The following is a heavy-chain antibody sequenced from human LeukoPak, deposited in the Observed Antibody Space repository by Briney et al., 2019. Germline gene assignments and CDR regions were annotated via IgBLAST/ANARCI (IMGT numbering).Heavy chain of an antibody. Sequence: PGGSLRLSCAPSGFTFSSYSMNWVRQAPGEGLEWVSSITSSSTYIYYADSVKGRFTISRDNAKNSLYLQMNSLRVEDTAVYYCARGVSWEVAAAGTLHFDYWGQGTLVTVSS. V-gene: IGHV3-21*01. CDR3: ARGVSWEVAAAGTLHFDY. CDR1: GFTFSSYS. D-gene: IGHD6-13*01. J-gene: IGHJ4*02. CDR2: ITSSSTYI.